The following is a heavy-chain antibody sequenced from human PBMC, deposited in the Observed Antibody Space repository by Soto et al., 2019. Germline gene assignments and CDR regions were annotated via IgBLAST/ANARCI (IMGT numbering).Heavy chain of an antibody. J-gene: IGHJ4*02. CDR1: GFTFSSYW. D-gene: IGHD3-9*01. V-gene: IGHV3-7*02. Sequence: EVQLVESGGGLVQPGGSLRLSCAASGFTFSSYWMSWVRQAPGXGLXWVANIKQDGSEKYYVDSVKGRFTISRDNAKNSLYXXXNXXRAEDTAXXXXXXXXXXXVPXTIGHFDYWGQGTLVTVSS. CDR2: IKQDGSEK. CDR3: XXXXXXXVPXTIGHFDY.